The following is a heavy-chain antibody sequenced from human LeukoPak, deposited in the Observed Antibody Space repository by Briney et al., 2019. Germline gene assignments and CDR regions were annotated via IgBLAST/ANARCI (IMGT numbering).Heavy chain of an antibody. V-gene: IGHV4-34*01. Sequence: PWETLSLTCAVYGGSFSGYYWSWIRQPPGKGLEWIGEIKHSGSTNYNPSLKSRVTISVDTSKKQFSLKLSSVTAADTAVYYCARGVGAAAGFPPFDYWGQGTLVPVSS. CDR1: GGSFSGYY. CDR3: ARGVGAAAGFPPFDY. J-gene: IGHJ4*02. CDR2: IKHSGST. D-gene: IGHD6-13*01.